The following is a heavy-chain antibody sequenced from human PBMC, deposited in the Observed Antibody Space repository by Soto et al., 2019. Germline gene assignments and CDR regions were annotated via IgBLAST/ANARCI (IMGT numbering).Heavy chain of an antibody. J-gene: IGHJ4*02. CDR1: GGSFTSTY. CDR2: INHSGST. CDR3: LSTRYDY. Sequence: SETLSLTCAVYGGSFTSTYWTWIRQPPGKGLEWIGEINHSGSTNYNPSLKGRVTISVDTSKNQFSLKLTSVTAADTAVYYCLSTRYDYRGQGILVTVSS. V-gene: IGHV4-34*01. D-gene: IGHD3-9*01.